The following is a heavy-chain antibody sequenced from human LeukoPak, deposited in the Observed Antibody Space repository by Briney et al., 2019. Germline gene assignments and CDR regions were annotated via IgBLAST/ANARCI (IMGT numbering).Heavy chain of an antibody. D-gene: IGHD1-1*01. Sequence: ASVKVSCKASGGTFSSYAISWVRQAPGQGLEWMGRIIPILGIANYAQKFQGRVTITTDKSTSTAYMELSSLRSEDTAVYYCAREDPHTYNFDFWGPGTLVTGSS. CDR2: IIPILGIA. J-gene: IGHJ4*02. V-gene: IGHV1-69*04. CDR1: GGTFSSYA. CDR3: AREDPHTYNFDF.